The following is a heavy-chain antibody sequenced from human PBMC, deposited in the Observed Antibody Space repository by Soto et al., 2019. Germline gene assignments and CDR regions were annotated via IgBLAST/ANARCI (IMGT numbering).Heavy chain of an antibody. J-gene: IGHJ4*02. CDR1: GVSISSDNW. Sequence: QVQPQESGPGLVRPSGTVSLTCAVSGVSISSDNWWSWVRQPPGKALEWIGEIHHRGSTNYNPSLTSRVTMAVDPSTDLFSLTLNSVTAAYTAFYYCARDQGSHPGDWGQGTLVSVSS. CDR2: IHHRGST. CDR3: ARDQGSHPGD. V-gene: IGHV4-4*02. D-gene: IGHD6-13*01.